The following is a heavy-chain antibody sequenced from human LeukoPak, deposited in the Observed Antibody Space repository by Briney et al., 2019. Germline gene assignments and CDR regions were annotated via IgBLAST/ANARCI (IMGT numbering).Heavy chain of an antibody. V-gene: IGHV1-46*01. CDR1: GYTFTSYY. CDR3: ASCIAAAGDLDY. D-gene: IGHD6-13*01. Sequence: GASVKVSCEASGYTFTSYYMFWVRQAPGQGLEWMGIINPSGGSTSYAQKFQGRVTMTRDMSTRTVYMELSSLRSEDTAVYYCASCIAAAGDLDYWGQGTLVTVSP. J-gene: IGHJ4*02. CDR2: INPSGGST.